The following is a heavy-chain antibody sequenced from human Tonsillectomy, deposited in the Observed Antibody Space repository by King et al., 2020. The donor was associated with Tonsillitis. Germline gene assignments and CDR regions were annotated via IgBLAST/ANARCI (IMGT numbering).Heavy chain of an antibody. CDR1: GFTFSGSA. CDR2: IRSKANNYGK. V-gene: IGHV3-73*02. CDR3: TIPHYDADAFDI. J-gene: IGHJ3*02. D-gene: IGHD3-3*01. Sequence: VQLVESGGGLVQPGGSLKLSCAASGFTFSGSAMHWVRQASGKGLEWVGRIRSKANNYGKAYAASVKGRFTISRDDSKKTAYLQMNSLKTEDTAVYYCTIPHYDADAFDIWGQGTMVTVSS.